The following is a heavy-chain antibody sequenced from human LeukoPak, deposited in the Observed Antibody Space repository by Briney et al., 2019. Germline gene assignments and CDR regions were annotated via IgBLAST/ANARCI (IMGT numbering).Heavy chain of an antibody. CDR2: VSGNGGKA. CDR1: GFTFSQYA. D-gene: IGHD3-16*01. V-gene: IGHV3-64*01. J-gene: IGHJ3*01. CDR3: ARERGSPLLGDAFDA. Sequence: AGGSLRLSCAASGFTFSQYAMHWVRQAPGEGRQYVSGVSGNGGKAYYQNSVKGRFTVSRDNYKNTLYLRMGSLRPEDMAIYYCARERGSPLLGDAFDAWGQGSMLTVSS.